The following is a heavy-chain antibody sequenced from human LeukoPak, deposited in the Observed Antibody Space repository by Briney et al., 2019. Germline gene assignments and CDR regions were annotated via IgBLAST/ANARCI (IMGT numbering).Heavy chain of an antibody. J-gene: IGHJ4*02. V-gene: IGHV1-69*13. Sequence: SVKVSCKASGGIFNSFSYSWVRQAPGQGLEWMGGIIPIFGTANYAQKFQGRVTITADESTSTAYMELSSLRSEDTAVYYCARDLEGIAVAGTNYWGQGTLVTVSS. CDR2: IIPIFGTA. D-gene: IGHD6-19*01. CDR1: GGIFNSFS. CDR3: ARDLEGIAVAGTNY.